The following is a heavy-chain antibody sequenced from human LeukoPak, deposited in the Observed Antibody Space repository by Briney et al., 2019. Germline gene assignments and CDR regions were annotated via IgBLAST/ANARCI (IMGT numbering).Heavy chain of an antibody. J-gene: IGHJ4*02. Sequence: ASVKVSCKASGYTFTSYYLHWVRQAPGQGLGWMGIINPSGGSTTYAQKFQGRVTVTRDTSTSTVYMELSSLRSEDTAVYYCAREGAKARSGVNFDYWGQGTLVTVSS. D-gene: IGHD2-15*01. CDR1: GYTFTSYY. CDR3: AREGAKARSGVNFDY. CDR2: INPSGGST. V-gene: IGHV1-46*01.